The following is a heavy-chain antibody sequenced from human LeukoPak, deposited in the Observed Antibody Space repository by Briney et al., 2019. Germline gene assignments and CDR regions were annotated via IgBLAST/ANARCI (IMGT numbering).Heavy chain of an antibody. CDR1: GYTLTELS. J-gene: IGHJ6*04. V-gene: IGHV1-24*01. D-gene: IGHD3-10*01. CDR2: FDPEDGET. Sequence: ASVKVSCKVSGYTLTELSMHWVRQAPGKGLEWMGGFDPEDGETIYAQKFQSRVTMTEDTSTDTAYMELSSLRSEDTAVYYCATDGRAYYYGSGSRGGMDVWGKGTTVTVPS. CDR3: ATDGRAYYYGSGSRGGMDV.